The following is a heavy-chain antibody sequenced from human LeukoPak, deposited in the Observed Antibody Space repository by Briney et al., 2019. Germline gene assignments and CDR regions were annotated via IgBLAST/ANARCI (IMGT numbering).Heavy chain of an antibody. J-gene: IGHJ4*02. V-gene: IGHV3-66*01. Sequence: GGSLRLSCAASGFTVSSNYMSWVRQAPGKGLEWVSIIYSGGSTYYADSVKGRFTISRDSSRNTLYLQMNSLRAEDTAVYYCARGGGYSYGSQDYWGQGTLVTVSS. CDR3: ARGGGYSYGSQDY. D-gene: IGHD5-18*01. CDR2: IYSGGST. CDR1: GFTVSSNY.